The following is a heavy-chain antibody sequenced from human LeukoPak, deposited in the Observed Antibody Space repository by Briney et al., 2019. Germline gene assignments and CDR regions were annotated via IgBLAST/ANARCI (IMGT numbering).Heavy chain of an antibody. Sequence: SETLSLTCTVSGGSISSYYWSWIRQPPGKGLEWIGSIYHSGSTYYNPSLKSRVTISVDTSKNQFSLKLSSVTATDTAVYYCARRPVAMYCSSTSCYWGFDPWGQGTLVTVSS. CDR2: IYHSGST. V-gene: IGHV4-59*08. J-gene: IGHJ5*02. D-gene: IGHD2-2*01. CDR1: GGSISSYY. CDR3: ARRPVAMYCSSTSCYWGFDP.